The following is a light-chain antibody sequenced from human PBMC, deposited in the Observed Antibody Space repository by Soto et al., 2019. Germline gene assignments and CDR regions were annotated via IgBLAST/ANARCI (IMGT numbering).Light chain of an antibody. CDR3: QQYNSYS. CDR1: QTISSW. CDR2: KAS. Sequence: DIQMTQSPSTLSASVGDRVTITCRASQTISSWLAWYQQKQGKAPKLLIYKASTLKSGVPSRFSGSGPGTEFTLTISSLQPDDFATYYCQQYNSYSFGQGTKVDIK. V-gene: IGKV1-5*03. J-gene: IGKJ1*01.